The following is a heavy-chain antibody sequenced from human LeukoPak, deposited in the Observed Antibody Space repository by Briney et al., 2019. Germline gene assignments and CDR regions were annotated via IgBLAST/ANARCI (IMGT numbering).Heavy chain of an antibody. CDR1: GYSFTAYY. J-gene: IGHJ6*03. V-gene: IGHV1-2*02. D-gene: IGHD5-18*01. CDR3: ARARDTAMAPGYYYYMDV. Sequence: ASVKVSCKASGYSFTAYYMHWVRQAPGQGLEWMGWINPNSGGTNYAQKFQGRVNMTRDTSITTAYMEMSRLRSDDTAVYYCARARDTAMAPGYYYYMDVWGKGTTVTVSS. CDR2: INPNSGGT.